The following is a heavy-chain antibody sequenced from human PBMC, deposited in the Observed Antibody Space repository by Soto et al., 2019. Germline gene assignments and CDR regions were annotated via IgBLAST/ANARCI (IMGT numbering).Heavy chain of an antibody. CDR1: GYTFPNYG. CDR2: ISAYNGNT. CDR3: ARDWGNCTGGSCYSDYYYYYGMDV. J-gene: IGHJ6*02. V-gene: IGHV1-18*01. Sequence: QVQLVQSGAEVKKPGASVKVSCKASGYTFPNYGISWVRQAPGQGLEWMGWISAYNGNTNYARKLQGRVTMTTDTSTYTAYMELRSLRSDDTAVYYCARDWGNCTGGSCYSDYYYYYGMDVWGQGTTVTVSS. D-gene: IGHD2-15*01.